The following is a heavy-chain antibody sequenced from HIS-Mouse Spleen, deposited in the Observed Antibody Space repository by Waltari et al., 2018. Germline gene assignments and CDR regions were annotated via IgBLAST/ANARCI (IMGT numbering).Heavy chain of an antibody. CDR3: ARAAVDAFDI. Sequence: GEINHSGSTNYNPSLKSRVTISVDTSKNQFSLKLSSVTAADTAVYYCARAAVDAFDIWGQGTMVTVSS. J-gene: IGHJ3*02. V-gene: IGHV4-34*01. CDR2: INHSGST.